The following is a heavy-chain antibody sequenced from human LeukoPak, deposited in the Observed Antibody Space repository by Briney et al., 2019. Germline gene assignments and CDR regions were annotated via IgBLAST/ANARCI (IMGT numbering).Heavy chain of an antibody. Sequence: PGGSLRLSCAASGFTFDDYAMHWVRQVPGKGLEWVSGISWSGSIIGYADSVKGRFIISRDNSNNSLYLQMNSLRGEDTALYFCAKAWTSGFYYDYFDYWGQGILVTVSS. V-gene: IGHV3-9*01. J-gene: IGHJ4*02. D-gene: IGHD3-22*01. CDR1: GFTFDDYA. CDR2: ISWSGSII. CDR3: AKAWTSGFYYDYFDY.